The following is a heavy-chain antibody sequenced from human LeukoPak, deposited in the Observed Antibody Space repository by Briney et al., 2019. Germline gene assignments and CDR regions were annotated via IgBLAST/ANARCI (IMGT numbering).Heavy chain of an antibody. Sequence: PSETLSLTCTVSGGSFSSYIYPWGWIRQPPGKGLEWIGSISHSGTTYYNPSLKSRVTISIDTSKNQFSLKLSSVTAADTAVYYCARTSSGWREDAFDIWAKGQWSPSLQ. D-gene: IGHD6-19*01. CDR2: ISHSGTT. V-gene: IGHV4-39*07. J-gene: IGHJ3*02. CDR1: GGSFSSYIYP. CDR3: ARTSSGWREDAFDI.